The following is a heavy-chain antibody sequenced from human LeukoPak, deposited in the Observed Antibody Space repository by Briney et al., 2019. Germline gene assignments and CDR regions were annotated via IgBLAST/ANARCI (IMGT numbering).Heavy chain of an antibody. D-gene: IGHD5-12*01. V-gene: IGHV3-21*01. J-gene: IGHJ4*02. Sequence: GGSLRLSCAASRFTFSSYSMNWVRQAPGKGLEWVSSISSSSSYIYYADSVKGRFTISRDNAKNSLYLQMNSLRAEDAAVYYCARGGSGYDPGDYWGQGTLVTVSS. CDR1: RFTFSSYS. CDR2: ISSSSSYI. CDR3: ARGGSGYDPGDY.